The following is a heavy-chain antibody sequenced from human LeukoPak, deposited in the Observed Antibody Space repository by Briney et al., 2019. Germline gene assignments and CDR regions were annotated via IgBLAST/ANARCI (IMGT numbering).Heavy chain of an antibody. CDR1: GGSISSSSYY. J-gene: IGHJ3*02. CDR2: IYYSGST. Sequence: SETLSLTCTVTGGSISSSSYYWGWIRQPPGKGLEWIGSIYYSGSTYYSPSLKSRVTISVDTSKNQFSLKLNSVTAADTAVYFCASHRRYYDILTGYYAGPLDIWGQGTKVTVSS. V-gene: IGHV4-39*01. D-gene: IGHD3-9*01. CDR3: ASHRRYYDILTGYYAGPLDI.